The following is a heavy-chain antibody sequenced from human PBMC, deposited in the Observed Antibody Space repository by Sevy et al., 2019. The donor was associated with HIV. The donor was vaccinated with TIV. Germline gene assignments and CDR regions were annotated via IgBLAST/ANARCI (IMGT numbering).Heavy chain of an antibody. D-gene: IGHD3-22*01. CDR1: GYTFTEYF. J-gene: IGHJ3*02. V-gene: IGHV1-2*02. Sequence: ASVKVSCKASGYTFTEYFMHWVRQAPGQGLEWMGWINPNSGGTNYAQRFRGRVTMTRDTSISTAYMELSRLRSDDTAVYYCASLSGYYYDSSRYYNTDTFDIWGQGTMVTVSS. CDR2: INPNSGGT. CDR3: ASLSGYYYDSSRYYNTDTFDI.